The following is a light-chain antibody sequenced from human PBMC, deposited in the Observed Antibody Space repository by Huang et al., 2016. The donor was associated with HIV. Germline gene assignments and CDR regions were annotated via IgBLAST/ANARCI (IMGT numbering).Light chain of an antibody. CDR1: QSINNN. Sequence: EIVMTQSPATLSVSPGERATVSCRASQSINNNIAWYQQKPGQAPRLLIYGASTRATGVPARFRGSGSGTDFTLTISSLQSEDFAFYYCQHYNNWPPLVTFGGGTKVEIK. CDR2: GAS. CDR3: QHYNNWPPLVT. V-gene: IGKV3-15*01. J-gene: IGKJ4*01.